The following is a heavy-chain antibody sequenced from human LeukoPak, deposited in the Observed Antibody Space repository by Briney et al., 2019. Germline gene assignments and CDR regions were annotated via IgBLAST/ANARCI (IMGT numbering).Heavy chain of an antibody. J-gene: IGHJ4*02. D-gene: IGHD3-10*01. CDR3: ARGSTYYYGSGSYYNPD. CDR1: GGSFSGYY. V-gene: IGHV4-34*01. CDR2: INHSGST. Sequence: SETLSLTCAVYGGSFSGYYWSWIRQPPGKGLEWIGEINHSGSTNYNPSLKSRVTISVDTSKNQFSLKLSSVTAADTAVYYCARGSTYYYGSGSYYNPDWGQGTLVTVSS.